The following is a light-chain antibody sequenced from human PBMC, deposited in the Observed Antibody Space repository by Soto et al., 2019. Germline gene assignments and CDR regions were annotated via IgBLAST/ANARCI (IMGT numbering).Light chain of an antibody. CDR3: GTCESSLSAV. CDR1: NSNIGNNY. V-gene: IGLV1-51*01. Sequence: QSVLTQPPSVSGAPGQKVTISWSGSNSNIGNNYVSWYQQLPGKAPKLLIYDNDVRPSVIPVRFSGSKSGTSATLVITGLQTGDEADDYCGTCESSLSAVFGGGTKLTVL. J-gene: IGLJ2*01. CDR2: DND.